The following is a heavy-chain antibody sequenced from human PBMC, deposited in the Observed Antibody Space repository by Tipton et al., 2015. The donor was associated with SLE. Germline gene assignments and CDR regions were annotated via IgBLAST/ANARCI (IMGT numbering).Heavy chain of an antibody. CDR1: GSSINNNDYY. CDR3: TRGDDSKKMGY. V-gene: IGHV4-34*01. CDR2: VSQAEGT. D-gene: IGHD2-21*02. Sequence: TLSLTCAVSGSSINNNDYYWGWIRQPPGKGLEWIGEVSQAEGTRYNPSLKSRVTISEDTSRDQVSLKLTSVTAADTAVYYCTRGDDSKKMGYWGQGTLVTVSS. J-gene: IGHJ4*02.